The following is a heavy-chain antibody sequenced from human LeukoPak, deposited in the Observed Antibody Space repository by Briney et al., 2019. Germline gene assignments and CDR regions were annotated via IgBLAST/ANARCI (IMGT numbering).Heavy chain of an antibody. J-gene: IGHJ5*02. D-gene: IGHD6-13*01. CDR1: GASINSNY. CDR3: ARDGAATGTWFGP. CDR2: MSSSGST. Sequence: SETLSLTCTVSGASINSNYWNWIRQPPGKGLEWLAYMSSSGSTNSNPSLKSRVTISLDTSKNQVSLRLTSVTAADTAVYFCARDGAATGTWFGPWGQGTLVTVSS. V-gene: IGHV4-59*01.